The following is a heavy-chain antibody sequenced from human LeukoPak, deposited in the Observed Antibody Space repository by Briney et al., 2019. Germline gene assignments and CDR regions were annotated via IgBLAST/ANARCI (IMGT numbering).Heavy chain of an antibody. CDR2: INPNSGGT. CDR3: ATTLYYYGSGSYYIDY. D-gene: IGHD3-10*01. V-gene: IGHV1-2*02. J-gene: IGHJ4*02. Sequence: ASVKVSCKASGYTSTGYYMHWVRQAPGQGLEWMGWINPNSGGTNYAQKFKGRVTMTRDTSISTAYMELSRLRSDDTAVYYRATTLYYYGSGSYYIDYWGQGTLVTVSS. CDR1: GYTSTGYY.